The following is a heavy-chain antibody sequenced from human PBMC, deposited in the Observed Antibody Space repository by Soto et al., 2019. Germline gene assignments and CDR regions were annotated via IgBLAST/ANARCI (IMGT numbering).Heavy chain of an antibody. Sequence: GGSLRLSCAASGFTFSSYAMSWVRQAPGKGLEWVSAISGSGGSTYYADSVKGRFTISRDNSKNTLYLQMNSLRAEDTAVYYCANIDSSGNYFDYWGQGTLVTVS. J-gene: IGHJ4*02. CDR1: GFTFSSYA. CDR3: ANIDSSGNYFDY. CDR2: ISGSGGST. V-gene: IGHV3-23*01. D-gene: IGHD3-22*01.